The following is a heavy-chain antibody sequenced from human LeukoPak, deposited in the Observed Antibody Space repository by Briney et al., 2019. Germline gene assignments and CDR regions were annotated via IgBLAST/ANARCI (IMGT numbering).Heavy chain of an antibody. CDR1: GFTFSDAW. V-gene: IGHV3-15*01. D-gene: IGHD2-15*01. CDR2: IKSKSDGGTI. Sequence: GGSLRLSCVGSGFTFSDAWMSWVRQAPGKGLEWVGRIKSKSDGGTIDYAAPVKGRVTISGDDSRNTLYLQMNGLKTEDTAVYYCTTRRQDGWWGQGTLVTVS. CDR3: TTRRQDGW. J-gene: IGHJ4*02.